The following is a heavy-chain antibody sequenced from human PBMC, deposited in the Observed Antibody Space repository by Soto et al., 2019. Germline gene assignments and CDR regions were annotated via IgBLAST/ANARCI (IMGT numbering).Heavy chain of an antibody. V-gene: IGHV1-18*01. Sequence: GASVKVPCKTSGYIFSNYGISWVRQAPGQGLEWMGWISGYNGNTNSAQRFRDRVTMTIDTSTSTAYMELRSLRSDDTAIYFCARLSCRGGSCPSTGFDYWGQGTLVTVSS. J-gene: IGHJ4*02. D-gene: IGHD2-15*01. CDR1: GYIFSNYG. CDR3: ARLSCRGGSCPSTGFDY. CDR2: ISGYNGNT.